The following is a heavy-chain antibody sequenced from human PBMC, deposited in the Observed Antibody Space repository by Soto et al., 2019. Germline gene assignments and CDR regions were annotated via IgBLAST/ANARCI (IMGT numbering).Heavy chain of an antibody. V-gene: IGHV4-38-2*01. CDR3: ARGDISVDMALVSFDY. Sequence: SETLSLTCVVSGYSISGGFYWGWIRQPPGKGLEWIGSVYHSGSTFYNPSLKSRVSISVDTSKNQFSLQLRSVTAADTAVYYCARGDISVDMALVSFDYWGQGTLVTVSS. CDR2: VYHSGST. D-gene: IGHD5-18*01. CDR1: GYSISGGFY. J-gene: IGHJ4*02.